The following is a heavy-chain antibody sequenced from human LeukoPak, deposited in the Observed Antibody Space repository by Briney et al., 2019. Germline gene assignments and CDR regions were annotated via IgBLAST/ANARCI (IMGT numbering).Heavy chain of an antibody. D-gene: IGHD1-26*01. J-gene: IGHJ4*02. CDR1: GYSFTSSW. CDR3: ARFSVGGTYYPNY. CDR2: IYPGDSDT. V-gene: IGHV5-51*01. Sequence: GESLKISCQGSGYSFTSSWIGWVRQMPGKGLEWMGIIYPGDSDTRYSPSFQGQVTISADKSISAAYLQWSSLKASDTAMYYCARFSVGGTYYPNYWGQGTLVSVSS.